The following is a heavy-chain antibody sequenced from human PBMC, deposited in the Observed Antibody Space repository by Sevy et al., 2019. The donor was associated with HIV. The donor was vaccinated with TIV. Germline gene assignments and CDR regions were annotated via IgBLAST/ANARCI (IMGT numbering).Heavy chain of an antibody. D-gene: IGHD6-13*01. Sequence: GGSLRLSCAASGFTFDDYNMHWVRQAPGKGLEWVSLISWDGGSTYYADSVKGRFTISRDNSKNSLYLQMNSLRTEDTALFYCAKDTRRSSSWQITPDVFEFWGQGTMVTVSS. V-gene: IGHV3-43*01. CDR3: AKDTRRSSSWQITPDVFEF. CDR2: ISWDGGST. J-gene: IGHJ3*01. CDR1: GFTFDDYN.